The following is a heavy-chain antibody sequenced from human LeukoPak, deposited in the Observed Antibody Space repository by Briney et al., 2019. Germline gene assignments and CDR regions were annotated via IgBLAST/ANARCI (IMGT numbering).Heavy chain of an antibody. CDR2: IYYTGGT. CDR1: GGSITNYY. Sequence: SETLSLTCTVSGGSITNYYWAWIRQPPGKGLEWIGNIYYTGGTKYNPSLRSRVTISVDPSKNQFSLKLNSVTAADTAVYYCARYCSGGDCYSKALDYWGQGILVTVSS. J-gene: IGHJ4*02. CDR3: ARYCSGGDCYSKALDY. V-gene: IGHV4-59*01. D-gene: IGHD2-15*01.